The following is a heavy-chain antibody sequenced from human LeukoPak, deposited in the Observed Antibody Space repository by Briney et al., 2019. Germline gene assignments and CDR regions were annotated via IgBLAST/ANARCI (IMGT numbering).Heavy chain of an antibody. V-gene: IGHV3-48*03. D-gene: IGHD3-16*01. CDR2: ISSSGSTI. Sequence: GGSLRLSCAASGFTFSSYEMNWVRQAPGKGLEWVSYISSSGSTIYYADSVKGRFTISRDNAKNSLYLQMNSLRAEDTAVYYCAKGRGFRVWDPWDNWGQGTLITVSS. CDR1: GFTFSSYE. J-gene: IGHJ4*02. CDR3: AKGRGFRVWDPWDN.